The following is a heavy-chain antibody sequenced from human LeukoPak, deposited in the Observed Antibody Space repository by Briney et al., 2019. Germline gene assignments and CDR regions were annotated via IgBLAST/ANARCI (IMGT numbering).Heavy chain of an antibody. CDR1: GFTFSSYG. D-gene: IGHD1-1*01. CDR2: ISYDGSSK. V-gene: IGHV3-30*03. Sequence: GGSLRLSCAASGFTFSSYGMHWVRQAPGKGLKWVTVISYDGSSKDYADSVKGRFTISRDNSKNTLYLQMNSLRAEDTAVYYCARDAYNWNDGVAYFDYWGQGTLVTVSS. CDR3: ARDAYNWNDGVAYFDY. J-gene: IGHJ4*02.